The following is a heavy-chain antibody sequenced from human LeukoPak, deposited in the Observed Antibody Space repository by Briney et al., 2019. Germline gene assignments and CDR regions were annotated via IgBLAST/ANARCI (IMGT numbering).Heavy chain of an antibody. CDR3: AREEEYYDSSGYYNSIDY. CDR2: IYYSGST. J-gene: IGHJ4*02. D-gene: IGHD3-22*01. CDR1: GGSISSYY. Sequence: TSETLSLTCTVSGGSISSYYWSWIRQPPGKGLEWIGYIYYSGSTNYNPSLKSRVTISVDTSKNQFSLKLSSVTAADTAVYYCAREEEYYDSSGYYNSIDYWGQGTLVTVSS. V-gene: IGHV4-59*01.